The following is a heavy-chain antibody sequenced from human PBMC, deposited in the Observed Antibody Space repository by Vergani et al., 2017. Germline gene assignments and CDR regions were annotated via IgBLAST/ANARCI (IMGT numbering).Heavy chain of an antibody. CDR1: GFSFSSHA. CDR2: ISNDGSKK. CDR3: AKAGSVTSGSLQYNFYMDV. D-gene: IGHD3-10*01. V-gene: IGHV3-30*18. J-gene: IGHJ6*03. Sequence: QVQLAESGGGRVQPGRSLRLSCAASGFSFSSHAIHWVRPAPGKGLEWVAVISNDGSKKYYADSVKGRFTISRDNSKNTLDLQMNSLRTQDTAVYYCAKAGSVTSGSLQYNFYMDVWGKGTTVT.